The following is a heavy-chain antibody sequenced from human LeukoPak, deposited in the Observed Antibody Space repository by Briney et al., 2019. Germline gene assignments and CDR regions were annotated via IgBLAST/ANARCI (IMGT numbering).Heavy chain of an antibody. J-gene: IGHJ4*02. D-gene: IGHD2-2*01. CDR2: ISDSGGVT. CDR3: AKRSKLSCSSTSCPLDY. V-gene: IGHV3-23*01. Sequence: GGSPRLSCAASGFTFNNYPMTWVRQPPGKGLEWVSGISDSGGVTYYADSVKGRFAVSRDNSKNTLYLQMSSLRAEDTAVYYCAKRSKLSCSSTSCPLDYWGQGTLVTVSS. CDR1: GFTFNNYP.